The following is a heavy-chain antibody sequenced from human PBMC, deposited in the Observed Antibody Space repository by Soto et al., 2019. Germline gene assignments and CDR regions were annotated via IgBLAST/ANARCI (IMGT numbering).Heavy chain of an antibody. CDR3: AKDRKSGSGWYWDY. Sequence: EVQLLESGGALVQPGGSLRLSCAASGFTFSNFAMSWVRQAPGKGLEWVSAISGSGTSTYDADSVKGRFSISRDNSKNTLYLQMNSLRAADTAVYYCAKDRKSGSGWYWDYWGQGTLVTVSS. V-gene: IGHV3-23*01. CDR1: GFTFSNFA. D-gene: IGHD6-19*01. J-gene: IGHJ4*02. CDR2: ISGSGTST.